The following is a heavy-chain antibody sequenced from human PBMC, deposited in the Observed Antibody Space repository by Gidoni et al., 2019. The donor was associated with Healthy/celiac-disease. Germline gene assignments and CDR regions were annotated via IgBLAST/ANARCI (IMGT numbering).Heavy chain of an antibody. D-gene: IGHD3-9*01. Sequence: QITLKESGPTLVKPTQTLTLTCTFSGFSLSTSGVGVGWIRQPPGTALEWLALIYWDDDKRYSPSLKSRLTITKDTSKNQVVLTMTNMDPVDTATYYCAHAHLYYDILTGPFDYWGQGTLVTVSS. CDR1: GFSLSTSGVG. V-gene: IGHV2-5*02. J-gene: IGHJ4*02. CDR2: IYWDDDK. CDR3: AHAHLYYDILTGPFDY.